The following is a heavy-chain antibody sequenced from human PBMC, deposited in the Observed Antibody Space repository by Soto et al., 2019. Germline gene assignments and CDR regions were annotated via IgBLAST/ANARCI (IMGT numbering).Heavy chain of an antibody. CDR2: INPSGGST. CDR1: GYTFTSYY. V-gene: IGHV1-46*01. J-gene: IGHJ6*02. D-gene: IGHD1-7*01. Sequence: ASVKVSCKASGYTFTSYYMHWVRQAPGQGLEWMGIINPSGGSTSYAQKFQGRVTMTRDTSTSTVYMELSSLRSEDTAVYYCARDQIWNYVVYYYGMDVWGQGTTVTVSS. CDR3: ARDQIWNYVVYYYGMDV.